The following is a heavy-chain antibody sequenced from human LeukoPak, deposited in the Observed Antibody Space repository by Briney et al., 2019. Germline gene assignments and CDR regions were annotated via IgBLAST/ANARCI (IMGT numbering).Heavy chain of an antibody. D-gene: IGHD3-10*01. CDR3: AKDGWLESGRTPFYFDS. V-gene: IGHV3-48*01. Sequence: GSLSLSCVASGFTFNKYSMNWVRQAPGKGLQWLSYISGTSRTIHYADSVKGRFAISRDNARNSLYLQMSSLRVEDTAVYYCAKDGWLESGRTPFYFDSWGQGTLVTVSS. CDR1: GFTFNKYS. CDR2: ISGTSRTI. J-gene: IGHJ4*02.